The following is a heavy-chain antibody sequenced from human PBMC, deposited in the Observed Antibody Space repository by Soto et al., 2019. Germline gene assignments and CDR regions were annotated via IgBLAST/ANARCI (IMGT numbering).Heavy chain of an antibody. CDR1: GGSFSGYY. V-gene: IGHV4-34*01. Sequence: SDTLSITCAVYGGSFSGYYLSCIRQPPGYGLEWIGDINHSGSTNYNPSLKRRVPISVNTSKNQFPLKLRSVTAADTAVYYCARGVLAAMTSDEYYFYMDVWGKGTMVSVSS. CDR2: INHSGST. J-gene: IGHJ6*03. D-gene: IGHD2-2*01. CDR3: ARGVLAAMTSDEYYFYMDV.